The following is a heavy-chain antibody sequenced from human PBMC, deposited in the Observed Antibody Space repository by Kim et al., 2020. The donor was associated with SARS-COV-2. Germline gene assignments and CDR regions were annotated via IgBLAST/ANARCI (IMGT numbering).Heavy chain of an antibody. CDR3: ARDHYYYYYMDV. J-gene: IGHJ6*03. CDR1: GASITSYY. V-gene: IGHV4-59*01. Sequence: SETLSLTCTVSGASITSYYWSWIRQPPGKGLEWIGYRYYSGSTNYNPSLKSRVTISVDTSKNQFPLRLSSVTAADTAVYYCARDHYYYYYMDVWGKGTT. CDR2: RYYSGST.